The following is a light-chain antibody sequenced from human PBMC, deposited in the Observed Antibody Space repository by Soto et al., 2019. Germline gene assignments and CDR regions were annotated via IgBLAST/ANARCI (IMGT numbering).Light chain of an antibody. V-gene: IGKV3-11*01. J-gene: IGKJ1*01. CDR2: DAS. CDR3: QQSYSTPRT. CDR1: ESVTSY. Sequence: EIVLTQSPATLSLSPGASATLSCRASESVTSYLAWYQQKPGQAPRLLIYDASNRSTGIPARFSGSGSGTDFTLTISSLQPEDFATYYCQQSYSTPRTFGQGTKA.